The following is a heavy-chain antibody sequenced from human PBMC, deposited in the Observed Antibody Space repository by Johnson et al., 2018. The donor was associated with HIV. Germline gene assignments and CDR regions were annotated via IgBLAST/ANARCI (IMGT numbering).Heavy chain of an antibody. CDR2: IKQDGSEK. CDR3: ARGRGYYYDSSGYYPPGDAFDI. D-gene: IGHD3-22*01. J-gene: IGHJ3*02. Sequence: EVQLVESGGGLVQPGGSLRLSCAASGFTFSSYAMHWVRQAPGKGLEWVANIKQDGSEKYYVDSVKGRFTISRDNAKNSLYLQMNSLRAEDTAVYYCARGRGYYYDSSGYYPPGDAFDIWGQGTMVTVSS. CDR1: GFTFSSYA. V-gene: IGHV3-7*01.